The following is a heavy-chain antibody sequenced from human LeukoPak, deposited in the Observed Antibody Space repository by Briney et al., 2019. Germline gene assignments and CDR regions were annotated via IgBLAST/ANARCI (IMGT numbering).Heavy chain of an antibody. CDR3: ARGRGAYDLVQDY. Sequence: GPTLKLSCVSSGFTFGSYSTHRVRQAPGQGPQCLAVMSYDGNNKFVADSVKGRFTISRDNSKNTVYLEMNSLRAEDSAVYYCARGRGAYDLVQDYWGQGTMVVVSS. D-gene: IGHD5-12*01. V-gene: IGHV3-30-3*01. CDR1: GFTFGSYS. J-gene: IGHJ4*02. CDR2: MSYDGNNK.